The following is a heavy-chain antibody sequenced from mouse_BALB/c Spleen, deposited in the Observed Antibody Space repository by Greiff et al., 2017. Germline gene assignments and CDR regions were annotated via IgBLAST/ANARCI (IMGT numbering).Heavy chain of an antibody. CDR3: AREKTGGYYAMDY. V-gene: IGHV5-6-5*01. J-gene: IGHJ4*01. Sequence: EVKLMESGGGLVKPGGSLKLSCAASGFTFSSYAMSWVRQTPEKRLEWVASISSGGSTYYPDSVKGRFTISRDNARNILYLQMSSLRSEDTAMYYCAREKTGGYYAMDYWGQGTSVTVSS. CDR1: GFTFSSYA. CDR2: ISSGGST.